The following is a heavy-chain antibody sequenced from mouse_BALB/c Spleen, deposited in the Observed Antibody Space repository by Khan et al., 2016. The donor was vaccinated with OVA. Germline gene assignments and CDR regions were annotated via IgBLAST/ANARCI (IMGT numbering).Heavy chain of an antibody. V-gene: IGHV3-2*02. CDR1: GYSITSGYG. CDR2: ISYSGST. J-gene: IGHJ2*01. D-gene: IGHD3-3*01. CDR3: AKTARLKY. Sequence: LQQSGPGLVKPSQSLSLTCTVTGYSITSGYGWNWIRQFPGNKLEWMGYISYSGSTNYNPSLKSRISITRDTSKNQFFLQLNSVTTEDTATSYCAKTARLKYWGQGTTLTVS.